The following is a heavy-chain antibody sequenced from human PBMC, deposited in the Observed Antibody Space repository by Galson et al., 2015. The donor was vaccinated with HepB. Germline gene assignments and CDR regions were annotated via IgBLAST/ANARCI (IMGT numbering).Heavy chain of an antibody. Sequence: SVKVSCKASGYTFTAYYIQWVRQAPGQGLEWMGWINPISGGTNYAQKFQGRVTMTRDTSISTAYMELSRLRSDDTAVYYCARETRAMSMVRANNWFDPWGQGTTVTVSS. D-gene: IGHD3-10*01. J-gene: IGHJ5*01. CDR1: GYTFTAYY. CDR2: INPISGGT. CDR3: ARETRAMSMVRANNWFDP. V-gene: IGHV1-2*02.